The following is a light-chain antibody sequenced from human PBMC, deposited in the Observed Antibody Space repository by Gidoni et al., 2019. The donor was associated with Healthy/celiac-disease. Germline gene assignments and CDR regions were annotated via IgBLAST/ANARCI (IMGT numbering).Light chain of an antibody. V-gene: IGKV1-9*01. Sequence: DIQLTQSPSFLSASVGDRVTITCRASPGISSYLAWYQQKPGKAPKLLIYAASTLQSGVPSRFSRSGSGTEFTLTISSLQPEDFATYYCQQLNSYPRTFGQGTKVEIK. CDR2: AAS. CDR1: PGISSY. J-gene: IGKJ1*01. CDR3: QQLNSYPRT.